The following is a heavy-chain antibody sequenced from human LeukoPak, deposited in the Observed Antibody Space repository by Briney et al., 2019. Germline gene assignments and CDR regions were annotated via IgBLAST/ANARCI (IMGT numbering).Heavy chain of an antibody. CDR3: MVRGVTGRFDY. J-gene: IGHJ4*02. CDR1: GLTFSSYE. CDR2: ISSRGSTI. Sequence: GRSLTLSCAASGLTFSSYEMNWVRQAPGKGLEWVSYISSRGSTIFYADSVKGRFTLSRDNAKHSTYLQVNSLRTERTAVYYRMVRGVTGRFDYWGQGTLVTVSS. D-gene: IGHD3-10*01. V-gene: IGHV3-48*03.